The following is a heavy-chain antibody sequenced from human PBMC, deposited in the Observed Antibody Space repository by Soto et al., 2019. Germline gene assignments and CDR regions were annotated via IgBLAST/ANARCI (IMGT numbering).Heavy chain of an antibody. J-gene: IGHJ6*02. Sequence: ASVKVSCKVSGYTVTDLSIHWVRQSPGKGLEWMANFEPEDGEIVYAQKFQGRVKVTEDTSANTAYLELSSLTSDDTAVYYCAVESPTTVITPLHYNWLDVWGQGTMVSVSS. CDR3: AVESPTTVITPLHYNWLDV. D-gene: IGHD1-1*01. V-gene: IGHV1-24*01. CDR2: FEPEDGEI. CDR1: GYTVTDLS.